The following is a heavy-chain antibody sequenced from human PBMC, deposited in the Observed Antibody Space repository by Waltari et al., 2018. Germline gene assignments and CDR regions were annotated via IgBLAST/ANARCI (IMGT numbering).Heavy chain of an antibody. J-gene: IGHJ4*02. Sequence: EVQLVESGGGLVQTGGSLRLSCAASGFTFSNYWMGWVRQAPGKGLEGVANIKQQGSEKNYADSVKGRFSISRDDAINSLYLQISGLRVEDTAVYYCARHLRSWPYYFDYWGQGILVTVSS. CDR2: IKQQGSEK. V-gene: IGHV3-7*01. CDR3: ARHLRSWPYYFDY. CDR1: GFTFSNYW. D-gene: IGHD2-21*01.